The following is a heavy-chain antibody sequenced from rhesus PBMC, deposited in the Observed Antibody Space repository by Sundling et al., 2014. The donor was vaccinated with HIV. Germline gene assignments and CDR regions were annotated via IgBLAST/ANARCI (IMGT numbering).Heavy chain of an antibody. J-gene: IGHJ5-1*01. Sequence: QVQLQESGPGLVKPSETLPLTCAVSGASISSNYWSWIRQAPGKGLEWIGRIYGSGGSTDYNPSLKSRVTISIDTSKNQFSLNLSSVTAADTALYYCARSNPLYLDFDVWGPGVLVTVSS. CDR2: IYGSGGST. D-gene: IGHD3-3*01. V-gene: IGHV4S2*01. CDR3: ARSNPLYLDFDV. CDR1: GASISSNY.